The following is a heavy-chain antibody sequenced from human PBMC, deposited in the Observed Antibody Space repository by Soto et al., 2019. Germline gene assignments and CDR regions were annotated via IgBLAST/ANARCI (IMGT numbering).Heavy chain of an antibody. J-gene: IGHJ6*02. Sequence: ASVKVSCKASGYTFTDYYVHWLRQAPGPGLEWVGWINPNSGDTKYAQKFQGRVTLTRDTSITTAYMELRSLESDDTAVYYCAIERITPTGKADVYHYGLDVWGQGTTVTVSS. CDR2: INPNSGDT. D-gene: IGHD1-20*01. V-gene: IGHV1-2*02. CDR1: GYTFTDYY. CDR3: AIERITPTGKADVYHYGLDV.